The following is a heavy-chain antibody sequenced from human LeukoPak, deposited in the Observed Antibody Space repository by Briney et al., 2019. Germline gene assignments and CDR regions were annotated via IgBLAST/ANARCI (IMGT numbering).Heavy chain of an antibody. V-gene: IGHV4-59*08. CDR2: IYYSGST. CDR1: GSSISSYY. Sequence: SETLSLTCTVSGSSISSYYWSWIRQPPGKGLEWIGYIYYSGSTNYNPSLKSRVTISVDTSKNQFSLKLSSVTAADTAVYYCARRVRAYGIDYWGQGTLVTVSS. CDR3: ARRVRAYGIDY. J-gene: IGHJ4*02. D-gene: IGHD4-17*01.